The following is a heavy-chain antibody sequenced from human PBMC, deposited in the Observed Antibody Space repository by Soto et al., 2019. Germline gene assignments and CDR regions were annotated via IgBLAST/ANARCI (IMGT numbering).Heavy chain of an antibody. J-gene: IGHJ5*02. CDR2: IYYSGST. V-gene: IGHV4-31*03. D-gene: IGHD5-12*01. Sequence: QVQLQESGPGLVKPSPTLSLPCTVSGGSISSGGYYWSWIRQHPGKGPEWVGDIYYSGSTYYNPSRKSRITISVDTSKNRFALKLSSVTAADTAVYYCARDGGYDPNWFDPWGQGTLVTVSS. CDR1: GGSISSGGYY. CDR3: ARDGGYDPNWFDP.